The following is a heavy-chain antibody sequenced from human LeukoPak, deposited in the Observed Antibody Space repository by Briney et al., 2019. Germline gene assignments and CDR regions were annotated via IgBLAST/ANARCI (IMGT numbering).Heavy chain of an antibody. J-gene: IGHJ4*02. CDR1: GYSFTSYW. Sequence: GESLKISCKGSGYSFTSYWIGWGRQMPGKGLEWMGIIYPGESDTIYSPSFQGQVTISADKSISTAYLQWSSLKASDTAKYYCARCPEGFWSGPQDYWGQGTLVTVSS. D-gene: IGHD3-3*01. CDR2: IYPGESDT. V-gene: IGHV5-51*01. CDR3: ARCPEGFWSGPQDY.